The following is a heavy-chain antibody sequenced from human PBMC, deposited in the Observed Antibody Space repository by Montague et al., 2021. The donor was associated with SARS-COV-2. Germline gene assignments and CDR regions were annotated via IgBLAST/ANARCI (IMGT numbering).Heavy chain of an antibody. CDR2: INHRGYI. D-gene: IGHD3-22*01. Sequence: SETLSLTCAVYGGSFSNFYWSWIRQPPGKGLEWIGEINHRGYIDYNPSLESRVTISVDTSKNQFSLKVNSVTAADTAVYYCASAPRNSFGYWACWGQGTLLTVSS. V-gene: IGHV4-34*01. CDR1: GGSFSNFY. J-gene: IGHJ4*02. CDR3: ASAPRNSFGYWAC.